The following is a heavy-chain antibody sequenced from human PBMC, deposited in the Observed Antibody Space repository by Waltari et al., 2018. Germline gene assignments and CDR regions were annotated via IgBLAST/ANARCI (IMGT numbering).Heavy chain of an antibody. D-gene: IGHD6-19*01. CDR2: IYWNDDK. Sequence: QITLEESGPTLVKPTQTLTLTCSFSGFSLSTGGVGVGWIRQPPGRALEWVALIYWNDDKRYSPSLKTRLTITKDTSKNRVILTITNMDPVDTATYYCAYRRNAWYAAFDVWGQGSMVTVSS. J-gene: IGHJ3*01. CDR3: AYRRNAWYAAFDV. V-gene: IGHV2-5*01. CDR1: GFSLSTGGVG.